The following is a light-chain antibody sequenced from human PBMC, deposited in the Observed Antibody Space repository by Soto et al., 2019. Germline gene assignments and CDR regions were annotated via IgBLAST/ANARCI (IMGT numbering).Light chain of an antibody. Sequence: SYELTQPPSVSVAPGQTARITCGGNNIGSKSVHWYQQKPGQAPVLVVYDDSDRPSGIPERFSGSNSGTSASLDISGLQSDDEADYYCTAWDGSLDGRVFGGGTKLTVL. V-gene: IGLV3-21*02. CDR1: NIGSKS. J-gene: IGLJ3*02. CDR2: DDS. CDR3: TAWDGSLDGRV.